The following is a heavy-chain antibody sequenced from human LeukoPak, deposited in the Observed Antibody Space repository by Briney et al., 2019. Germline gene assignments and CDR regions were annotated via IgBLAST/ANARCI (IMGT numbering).Heavy chain of an antibody. CDR1: GFTFSSYA. CDR3: ATVGHYGPGSSRRTWFES. J-gene: IGHJ5*01. V-gene: IGHV3-23*01. D-gene: IGHD3-10*01. CDR2: VSGNGYST. Sequence: GGSLRLSCAASGFTFSSYATTWVRQAPGKGLEWVSGVSGNGYSTYYADSVRGRFTGSRDNSKNTLSLRMNSLRADDTAVYYCATVGHYGPGSSRRTWFESWGQRTLVMVSS.